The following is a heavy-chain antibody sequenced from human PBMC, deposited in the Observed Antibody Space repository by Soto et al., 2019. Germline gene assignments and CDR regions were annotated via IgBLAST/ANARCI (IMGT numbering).Heavy chain of an antibody. CDR2: IWYDGSNK. D-gene: IGHD6-19*01. J-gene: IGHJ4*02. V-gene: IGHV3-33*01. CDR1: GFTFSSYG. Sequence: QVQLVESGGGVVQPGRSLRLSCAASGFTFSSYGMHWVRQAPGTGLEWVAVIWYDGSNKYYADSVKGRFTISRDNSKNTLYLQMNSLRAEDTAVYYCARDLMYSSDPDDYWGQGTLVTVSS. CDR3: ARDLMYSSDPDDY.